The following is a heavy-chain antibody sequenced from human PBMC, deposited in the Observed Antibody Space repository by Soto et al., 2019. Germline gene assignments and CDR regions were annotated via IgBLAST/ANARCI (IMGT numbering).Heavy chain of an antibody. Sequence: QLQLQESGPGLVKPSETLSLTCTVSGGSISSSSYYWGWIRQPPGKGLEWIGSIYYSGSTYYNPSLKSRVTISVDTSKNQFSLRLSSVTAADTAVYYCARRTRYSSSWYYYYYGMDVWGQGTTVTVSS. V-gene: IGHV4-39*01. D-gene: IGHD6-13*01. CDR3: ARRTRYSSSWYYYYYGMDV. CDR2: IYYSGST. CDR1: GGSISSSSYY. J-gene: IGHJ6*02.